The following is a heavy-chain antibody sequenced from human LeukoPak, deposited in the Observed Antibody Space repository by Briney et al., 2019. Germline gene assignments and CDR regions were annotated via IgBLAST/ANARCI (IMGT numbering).Heavy chain of an antibody. CDR3: AREADCSGGTCYRGAFDI. CDR1: GFSFSTYA. Sequence: GGSLRLSCAASGFSFSTYAMHWVRQAPGKGLEWVAAIWYDGSNEYYVDSVTGRFTISRDNSKNTLFLQMNSLRAEDTAVYYCAREADCSGGTCYRGAFDIWGQGTMVTVSS. CDR2: IWYDGSNE. V-gene: IGHV3-33*08. D-gene: IGHD2-15*01. J-gene: IGHJ3*02.